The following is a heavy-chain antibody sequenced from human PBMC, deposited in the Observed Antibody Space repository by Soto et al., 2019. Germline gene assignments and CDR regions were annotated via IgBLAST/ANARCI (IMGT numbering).Heavy chain of an antibody. Sequence: GGSLRLSCAASGFTFSSYWMYWVRQAPGKGLVWVSRTNSDGSDTSYADSVKGRVTISRDNAKNTLYLQMNSLRAEDTAVYYCARDRGWSLFDYWGQGTLVTVSS. CDR3: ARDRGWSLFDY. J-gene: IGHJ4*02. V-gene: IGHV3-74*01. D-gene: IGHD6-19*01. CDR1: GFTFSSYW. CDR2: TNSDGSDT.